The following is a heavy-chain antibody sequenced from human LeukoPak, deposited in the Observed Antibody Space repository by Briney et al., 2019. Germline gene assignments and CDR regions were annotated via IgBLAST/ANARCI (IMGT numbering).Heavy chain of an antibody. D-gene: IGHD5-18*01. CDR1: GFTFSSYA. CDR2: FSGSGGST. Sequence: GGSLRLSCAASGFTFSSYAMSWVRQAPGKGLECISGFSGSGGSTYYADSVKGRFTISRDNSKNTLYLQMNSLRAEDTAVYYCAGVHTAIPDAFEIWGQGTMVTVSS. V-gene: IGHV3-23*01. CDR3: AGVHTAIPDAFEI. J-gene: IGHJ3*02.